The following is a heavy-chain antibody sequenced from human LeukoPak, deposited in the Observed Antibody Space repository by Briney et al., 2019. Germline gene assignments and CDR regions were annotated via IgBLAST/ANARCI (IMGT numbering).Heavy chain of an antibody. D-gene: IGHD2-21*02. J-gene: IGHJ4*02. CDR3: SSFYCGGDCYNLGFDY. V-gene: IGHV1-69*06. CDR1: GGTFSRYA. Sequence: SVKVSCKASGGTFSRYAISWVRQAPGQGLEWMGGIIPIFGTANYAQKFQGRVTITADKSTSTAYMELSSLRSEDTAVYYCSSFYCGGDCYNLGFDYWGQGTLVTVSS. CDR2: IIPIFGTA.